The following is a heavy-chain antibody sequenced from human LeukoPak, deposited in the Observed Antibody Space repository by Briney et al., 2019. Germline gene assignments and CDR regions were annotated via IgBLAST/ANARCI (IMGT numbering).Heavy chain of an antibody. D-gene: IGHD1-26*01. Sequence: ASVKVSCKASGYTFTDYYMHWVRQAAGQGPEWMGWINPKSGGTNYAQKFQGRVTMTRDISTNTVYMELSSLTSEDTAVYYCARAWESIAGYYFDYWGQGTLVTVSS. CDR3: ARAWESIAGYYFDY. CDR2: INPKSGGT. CDR1: GYTFTDYY. V-gene: IGHV1-2*02. J-gene: IGHJ4*02.